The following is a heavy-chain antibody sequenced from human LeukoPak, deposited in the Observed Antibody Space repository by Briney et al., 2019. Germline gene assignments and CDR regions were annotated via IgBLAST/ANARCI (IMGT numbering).Heavy chain of an antibody. J-gene: IGHJ3*02. CDR3: ARANPGYGDYVLDAFDI. CDR2: IKQDGSEK. Sequence: GGSLRLSCAASGFTFSSYWMSWVRQAPGKGLEWVANIKQDGSEKYYVDSVKGRFTISRDNAKNSLYLQMNSLRAEDTAVYYCARANPGYGDYVLDAFDIWGQGTMVTVSS. D-gene: IGHD4-17*01. CDR1: GFTFSSYW. V-gene: IGHV3-7*03.